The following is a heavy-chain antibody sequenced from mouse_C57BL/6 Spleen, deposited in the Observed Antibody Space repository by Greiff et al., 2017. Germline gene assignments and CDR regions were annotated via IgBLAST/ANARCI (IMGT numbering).Heavy chain of an antibody. Sequence: EVKLQESGGGLVKPGGSLKLSCAASGFTFSDYGMHWVRQAPEKGLEWVAYISSGSSTIYYADTVKGRFTISRDNAKNTLFLQMTSLRSEDTAMYYCARPYYYGSSYPLGYWGQGTTLTVSS. CDR1: GFTFSDYG. D-gene: IGHD1-1*01. CDR3: ARPYYYGSSYPLGY. V-gene: IGHV5-17*01. J-gene: IGHJ2*01. CDR2: ISSGSSTI.